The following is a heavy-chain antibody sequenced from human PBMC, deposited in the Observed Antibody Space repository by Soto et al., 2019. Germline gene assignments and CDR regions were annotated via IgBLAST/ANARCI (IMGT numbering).Heavy chain of an antibody. CDR1: GFTVSSNY. D-gene: IGHD3-22*01. CDR3: ARGDYHDSSGPFSDAFDV. V-gene: IGHV3-66*01. J-gene: IGHJ4*02. Sequence: GGSLRLSCAASGFTVSSNYMSWVRQAPGKGLGWVSVIYSGGSTYYADSVKGRFTISRDNAKKSLFLQMNSLRVEDTAVYYCARGDYHDSSGPFSDAFDVWGQGTLVTVSS. CDR2: IYSGGST.